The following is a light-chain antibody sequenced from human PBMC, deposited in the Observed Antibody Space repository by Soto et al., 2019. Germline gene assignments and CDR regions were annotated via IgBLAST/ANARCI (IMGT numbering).Light chain of an antibody. J-gene: IGKJ4*01. CDR3: QQYYNWPPLT. CDR1: QSVSSN. V-gene: IGKV3-15*01. CDR2: GAS. Sequence: IVMTQSPATLSVSLGERATLSCRASQSVSSNLAWYQKKPGQAPRLLIHGASTRATGIPARFSGSGSGTEFTLTISSLQSEDFAVYYCQQYYNWPPLTFGGGTKVDI.